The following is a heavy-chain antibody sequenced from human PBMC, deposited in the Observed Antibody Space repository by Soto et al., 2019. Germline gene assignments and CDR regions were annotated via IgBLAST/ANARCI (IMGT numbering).Heavy chain of an antibody. J-gene: IGHJ4*02. CDR3: AQDGMQSRAAAANVDY. CDR2: ISGSGGST. D-gene: IGHD6-13*01. V-gene: IGHV3-23*01. Sequence: GGSLRLSCAASGFTFSSYAMSWVRQAPGKGLEWVSSISGSGGSTYYADSVKGRFTSSRDNSKNTLFLQMNSLRAEDTAVYYCAQDGMQSRAAAANVDYWGQGTLVTVSS. CDR1: GFTFSSYA.